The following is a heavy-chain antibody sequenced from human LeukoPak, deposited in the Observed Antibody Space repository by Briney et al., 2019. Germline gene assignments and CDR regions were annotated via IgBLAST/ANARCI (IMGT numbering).Heavy chain of an antibody. CDR2: VNGHGTIS. CDR1: GFTFSSYW. J-gene: IGHJ4*01. CDR3: ARARWSSSGWFLGY. D-gene: IGHD6-19*01. Sequence: PGGSLRLSCAASGFTFSSYWMHWVRQAPGKGLVWVSRVNGHGTISTYADSVRGRFPISRDNAKNALHLQMDNLRVEDTAVYYCARARWSSSGWFLGYWGHGTLVTVSS. V-gene: IGHV3-74*03.